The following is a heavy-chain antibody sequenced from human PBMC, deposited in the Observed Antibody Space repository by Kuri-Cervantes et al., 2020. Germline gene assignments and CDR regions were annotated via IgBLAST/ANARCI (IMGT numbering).Heavy chain of an antibody. Sequence: GESLKISCKGSGYSFTSYWIGWVRQMPGKGLEWMGIIYPGDSDTRYSPSFQGQVTISADKSISTAYLQWSSLKASDTAMHYCARQGDCGGDCYSPYYYYGMDVWGQGTTVTVSS. D-gene: IGHD2-21*02. J-gene: IGHJ6*02. CDR2: IYPGDSDT. V-gene: IGHV5-51*01. CDR1: GYSFTSYW. CDR3: ARQGDCGGDCYSPYYYYGMDV.